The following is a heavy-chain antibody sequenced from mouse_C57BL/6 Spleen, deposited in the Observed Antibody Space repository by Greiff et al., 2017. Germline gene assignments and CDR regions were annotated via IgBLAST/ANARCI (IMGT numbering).Heavy chain of an antibody. Sequence: QVQLQQPGAELVMPGASVKLSCKASGYTFTSSWMHWVKQRPGQGLEWIGEIDPSDSYTNYNQKFKGKSTLTVDKSSSTAYMQLSSLTSEDSAVYYCARRYGGDYFDYWGQGTTLTVSS. CDR3: ARRYGGDYFDY. V-gene: IGHV1-69*01. CDR2: IDPSDSYT. D-gene: IGHD1-1*01. J-gene: IGHJ2*01. CDR1: GYTFTSSW.